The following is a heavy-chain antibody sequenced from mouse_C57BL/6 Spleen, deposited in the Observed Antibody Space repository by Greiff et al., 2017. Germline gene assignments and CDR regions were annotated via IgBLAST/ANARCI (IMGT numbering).Heavy chain of an antibody. CDR3: TRRSNYVLDY. CDR1: GYTFTDYE. J-gene: IGHJ2*01. D-gene: IGHD2-5*01. Sequence: QVQLQQSGAELVRPGASVTLSCKASGYTFTDYEMHWVKQTPVHGLEWIGAIYPETGGTAYNQKFKGKAILTADKSSSTAYMELRSLTSEDSAVYYCTRRSNYVLDYWGQGTTLTVSS. V-gene: IGHV1-15*01. CDR2: IYPETGGT.